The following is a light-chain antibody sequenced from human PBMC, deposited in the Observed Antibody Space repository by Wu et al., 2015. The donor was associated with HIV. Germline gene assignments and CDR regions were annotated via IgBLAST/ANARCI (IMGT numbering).Light chain of an antibody. CDR2: GAS. J-gene: IGKJ4*01. Sequence: EIVMTQSPATLSVSPGERVTLSCRASQSVRDDLAWYQQKPGQAPRLLIYGASTRATGVPARFSGSGSDTEFTLTISSMQSEDFAVYYCNQYHRWPPVTFGGGTKVQIK. V-gene: IGKV3-15*01. CDR1: QSVRDD. CDR3: NQYHRWPPVT.